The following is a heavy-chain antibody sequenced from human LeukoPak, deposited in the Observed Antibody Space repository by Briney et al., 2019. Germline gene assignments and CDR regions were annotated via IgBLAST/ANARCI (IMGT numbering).Heavy chain of an antibody. Sequence: ASVKVSCKASGYTFTSYGISWVRQAPGQGLEWMGWISAYSGNTNYAQKLQGRVTMTTDTSTSTAYMELRSLRSEDTAVYYCARDVVVRGVFAFDIWGQGTMVTVSS. D-gene: IGHD3-10*01. V-gene: IGHV1-18*01. CDR1: GYTFTSYG. J-gene: IGHJ3*02. CDR2: ISAYSGNT. CDR3: ARDVVVRGVFAFDI.